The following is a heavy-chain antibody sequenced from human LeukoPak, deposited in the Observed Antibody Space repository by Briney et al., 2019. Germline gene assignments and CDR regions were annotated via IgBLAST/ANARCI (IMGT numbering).Heavy chain of an antibody. CDR3: AIDLGYCSGGEWGSRAFDI. CDR1: GGSLNNLY. CDR2: IYTSGSI. V-gene: IGHV4-4*07. D-gene: IGHD2-15*01. Sequence: SETLSLTCTVSGGSLNNLYWTWIRQPAGKGLEWIGRIYTSGSINYNPSLKSRVTISVDKSKNQFSLNLSSVTAADTAFYYCAIDLGYCSGGEWGSRAFDIWGQGTMVTVSS. J-gene: IGHJ3*02.